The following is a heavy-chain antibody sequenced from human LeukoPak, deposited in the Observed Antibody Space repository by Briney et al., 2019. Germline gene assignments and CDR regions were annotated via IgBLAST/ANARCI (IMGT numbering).Heavy chain of an antibody. V-gene: IGHV4-34*01. CDR2: INHSGST. J-gene: IGHJ3*02. Sequence: PSETLSLTCAVYGGSFSGYYWTWIRQPPGKGLEWIGEINHSGSTNYSPSLKSRVTISVDTSKNQFSLKLSSVTAADTAVYYCARGRYYDYVWGSYRYSVDAFDIWGQGTMVTVSS. D-gene: IGHD3-16*02. CDR3: ARGRYYDYVWGSYRYSVDAFDI. CDR1: GGSFSGYY.